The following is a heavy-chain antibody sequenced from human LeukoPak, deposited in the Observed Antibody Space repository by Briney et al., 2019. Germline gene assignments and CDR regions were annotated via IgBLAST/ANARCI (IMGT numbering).Heavy chain of an antibody. CDR1: GGSFSGYY. CDR2: INHSRST. D-gene: IGHD4-11*01. V-gene: IGHV4-34*01. Sequence: SETLSLTCAVYGGSFSGYYWSWIRQPPGKGLEWIGEINHSRSTNYNPSLKSRVTISVDTSKNQFSLKLSSVTAADTAVYYCARSSNYAGSGFWFDPWGQGTLVTVSS. CDR3: ARSSNYAGSGFWFDP. J-gene: IGHJ5*02.